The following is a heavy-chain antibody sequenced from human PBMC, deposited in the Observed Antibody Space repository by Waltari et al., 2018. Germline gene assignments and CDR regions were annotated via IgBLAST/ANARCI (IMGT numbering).Heavy chain of an antibody. CDR2: ISYNGAT. Sequence: GWTRQPPGQGLEWIGTISYNGATYSSPSLRGRVTVSRDTSMNQLSLKLGSVTAADTAVYYCATYIGASIGTAAFDVWGQGTMVTVSS. V-gene: IGHV4-39*01. J-gene: IGHJ3*01. D-gene: IGHD5-12*01. CDR3: ATYIGASIGTAAFDV.